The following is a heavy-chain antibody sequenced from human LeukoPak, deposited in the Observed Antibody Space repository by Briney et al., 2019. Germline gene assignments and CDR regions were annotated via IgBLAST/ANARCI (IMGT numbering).Heavy chain of an antibody. D-gene: IGHD1-14*01. CDR1: GFTFSSRD. Sequence: GGSLRLSCAASGFTFSSRDMAWVRQAPGKGLDCVSTIGISDVDTHYADSVKGRFTISRDNSKNTLYLQMNSLRAGDTAVSYCAKDAPGAGGFDYWGQGTLVTVSS. J-gene: IGHJ4*02. V-gene: IGHV3-23*01. CDR3: AKDAPGAGGFDY. CDR2: IGISDVDT.